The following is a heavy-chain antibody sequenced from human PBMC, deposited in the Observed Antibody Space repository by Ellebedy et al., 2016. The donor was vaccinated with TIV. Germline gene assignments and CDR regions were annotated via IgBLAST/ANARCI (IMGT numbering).Heavy chain of an antibody. D-gene: IGHD2-8*02. Sequence: AASVKVSCKATGYTFTNYGIHWVRQTPGQRLEWMGWINIGNGDTRYSQRLQGRVTITRDTAASTAYMELSSLKTDDTAVYYCARGLASSGAPCWGQGTLVTVSS. CDR3: ARGLASSGAPC. CDR1: GYTFTNYG. V-gene: IGHV1-3*04. CDR2: INIGNGDT. J-gene: IGHJ4*02.